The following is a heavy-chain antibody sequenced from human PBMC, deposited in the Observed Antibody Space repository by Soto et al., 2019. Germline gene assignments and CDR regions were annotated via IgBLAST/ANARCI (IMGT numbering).Heavy chain of an antibody. J-gene: IGHJ4*02. CDR1: GFTFSSYW. V-gene: IGHV3-7*05. CDR2: IKQDGSEK. D-gene: IGHD5-12*01. Sequence: GGSLRLSCAASGFTFSSYWMSRVRQAPGKGLEWVANIKQDGSEKYYVDSVKGRFTISRDNAKNSLYLQMNSLRAEDTAMYYCARGRDGYKFDYWGQGTLVTVSS. CDR3: ARGRDGYKFDY.